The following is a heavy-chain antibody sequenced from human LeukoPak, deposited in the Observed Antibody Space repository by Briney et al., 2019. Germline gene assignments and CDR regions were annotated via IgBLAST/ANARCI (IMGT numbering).Heavy chain of an antibody. V-gene: IGHV1-2*02. Sequence: ASVQVSCKSSGYTFTDYYMHWVRQAPGQGLEWMGWINPYSGGTNYAQKFQGRVTMTRDTSISTAYMQLSRLTSDDTAVYYCARVVVAATNWFDHWGQGTLVTVSS. CDR1: GYTFTDYY. J-gene: IGHJ5*02. D-gene: IGHD2-15*01. CDR3: ARVVVAATNWFDH. CDR2: INPYSGGT.